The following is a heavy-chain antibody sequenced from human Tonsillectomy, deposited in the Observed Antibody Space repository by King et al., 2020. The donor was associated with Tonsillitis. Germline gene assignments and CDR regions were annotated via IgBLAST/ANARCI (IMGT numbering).Heavy chain of an antibody. D-gene: IGHD6-19*01. CDR1: GFTVSSNY. Sequence: VQLVESGGGLIQPGGSLRLSCAVYGFTVSSNYMSWVRQAPGKGLEWVSVIYSGGSTYYADSVKGRFTISRDNSKNMLYLQMNSLRAEDTAVYYCARNGYTSGWYRGWGQGTLVTVSS. J-gene: IGHJ4*02. CDR3: ARNGYTSGWYRG. CDR2: IYSGGST. V-gene: IGHV3-53*01.